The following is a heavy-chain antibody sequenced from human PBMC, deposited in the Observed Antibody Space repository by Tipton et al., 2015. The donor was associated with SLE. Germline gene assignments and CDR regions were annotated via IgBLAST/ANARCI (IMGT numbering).Heavy chain of an antibody. CDR3: ARRDTATILDAFDI. Sequence: RSLRLSCAASGFTFSSYGMHWVRQAPGKGLEWVAVIWYDGSNKYYADSVKGRFTISRDNSKNTLYLQMNSLRAEDTAVYYCARRDTATILDAFDIWGQGTMVTVSS. V-gene: IGHV3-33*01. CDR2: IWYDGSNK. J-gene: IGHJ3*02. CDR1: GFTFSSYG. D-gene: IGHD5-12*01.